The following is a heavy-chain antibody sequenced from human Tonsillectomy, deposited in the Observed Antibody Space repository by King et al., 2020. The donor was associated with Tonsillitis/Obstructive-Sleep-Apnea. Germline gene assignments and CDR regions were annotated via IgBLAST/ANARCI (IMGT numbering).Heavy chain of an antibody. Sequence: VQLVESGGGLVQPGGSLRLSCAASGFTFSSYWMHWFRQPPGKGLVWISRINSYGSSTSCADSVKGRFTISRDNAKNTPYLQMNSLRAEDTAVYYCARDLGQLSLNDAFDIWGQGAMVTVSS. CDR2: INSYGSST. D-gene: IGHD6-13*01. V-gene: IGHV3-74*01. CDR1: GFTFSSYW. J-gene: IGHJ3*02. CDR3: ARDLGQLSLNDAFDI.